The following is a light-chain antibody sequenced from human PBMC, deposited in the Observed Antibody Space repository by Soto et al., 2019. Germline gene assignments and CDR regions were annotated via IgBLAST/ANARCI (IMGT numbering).Light chain of an antibody. Sequence: IVMTQSPATLSVSPGERATLSCRATQRVATNLAWYQQKPGQAPRLLIYSASFRATGIPARFSGDGSGTEFTLTISSLQSEDFAVYYCQQYNNWPKTFGQGTKVDIK. V-gene: IGKV3-15*01. CDR1: QRVATN. J-gene: IGKJ1*01. CDR3: QQYNNWPKT. CDR2: SAS.